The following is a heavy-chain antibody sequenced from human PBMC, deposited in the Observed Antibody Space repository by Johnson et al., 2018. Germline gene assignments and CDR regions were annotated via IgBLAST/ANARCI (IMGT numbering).Heavy chain of an antibody. CDR1: GFTLSNCA. CDR2: VSGSGISI. J-gene: IGHJ3*02. D-gene: IGHD2-2*01. V-gene: IGHV3-23*04. CDR3: AKVLPETDNTWGSGAFDI. Sequence: VQLVESGGDVVQXGGSLRLSCAASGFTLSNCAVNWVRQAPGKGLQWISAVSGSGISINYAASVQGRFTISRDVSPNTLSLYMNSLTVEDTAVYYCAKVLPETDNTWGSGAFDIWGQGTMVTVSS.